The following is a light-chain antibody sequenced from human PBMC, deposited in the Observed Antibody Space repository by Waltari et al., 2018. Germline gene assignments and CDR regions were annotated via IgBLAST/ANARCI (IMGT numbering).Light chain of an antibody. Sequence: EIVMTQSPATLSVSPGEIATLSCRASQSVGSNFAWYQQKPGQAPSLLIYGASTRATGVPARISGTGSGTEFTLTISSLQSEDFAVYYCHQYNEWPRTFGQGTKVEIK. CDR2: GAS. CDR3: HQYNEWPRT. V-gene: IGKV3-15*01. CDR1: QSVGSN. J-gene: IGKJ1*01.